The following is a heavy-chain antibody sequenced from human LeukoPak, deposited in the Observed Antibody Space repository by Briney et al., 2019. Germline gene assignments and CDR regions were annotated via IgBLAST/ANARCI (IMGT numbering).Heavy chain of an antibody. CDR3: ASVVARYYYYYYGTDV. Sequence: SETLSLTCAVYGGSFSGYYWSWIRQPPGKGLEWIGEINHSGSTNYNPSLKSRVTISVDTSKNQFSLKLSSVTAADTAVYYCASVVARYYYYYYGTDVWGQGTTVTVSS. V-gene: IGHV4-34*01. D-gene: IGHD2-21*01. CDR1: GGSFSGYY. J-gene: IGHJ6*02. CDR2: INHSGST.